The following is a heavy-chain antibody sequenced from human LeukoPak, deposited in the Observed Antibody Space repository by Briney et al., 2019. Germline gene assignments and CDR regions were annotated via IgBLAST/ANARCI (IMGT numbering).Heavy chain of an antibody. CDR2: ISAYNGNT. Sequence: ASVKVSCKASGYTFTSYGISWVRQAPGQGLEWMGWISAYNGNTNYAQQLQGRVTMTTDTSTSTAYMELRSLRSDDTAVYYCARDIISKQWLPSADAFDIWGQGTMVTVSS. J-gene: IGHJ3*02. V-gene: IGHV1-18*01. CDR3: ARDIISKQWLPSADAFDI. CDR1: GYTFTSYG. D-gene: IGHD6-19*01.